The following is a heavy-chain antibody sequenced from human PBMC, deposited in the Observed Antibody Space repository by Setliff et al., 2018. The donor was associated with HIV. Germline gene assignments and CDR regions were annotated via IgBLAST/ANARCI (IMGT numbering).Heavy chain of an antibody. CDR1: GGSFSDNY. J-gene: IGHJ3*02. CDR3: ARDSRLSYRKIHDAFDI. V-gene: IGHV4-34*01. D-gene: IGHD3-16*02. CDR2: INHSGRT. Sequence: LSLTCAVYGGSFSDNYWSWIRQSPGKGLEWIGEINHSGRTKYSPSLRSRVSISVDTSKTQFSLKLSSVTAADTAVYYCARDSRLSYRKIHDAFDIWGQGTMVTVSS.